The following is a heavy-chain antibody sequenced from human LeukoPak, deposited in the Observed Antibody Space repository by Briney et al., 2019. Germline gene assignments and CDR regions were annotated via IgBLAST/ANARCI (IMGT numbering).Heavy chain of an antibody. CDR1: GYTFTGYY. CDR3: ARDLRSGYDPYHTKGY. J-gene: IGHJ4*02. Sequence: ASVKVSCKASGYTFTGYYMHWVRQAPGQGLEWMGWINPNSGGTNYAQKFQGRVTMTRDTSISTAYMELSRLRSDDTAVYYCARDLRSGYDPYHTKGYWGQGTLVTVSS. V-gene: IGHV1-2*02. CDR2: INPNSGGT. D-gene: IGHD5-12*01.